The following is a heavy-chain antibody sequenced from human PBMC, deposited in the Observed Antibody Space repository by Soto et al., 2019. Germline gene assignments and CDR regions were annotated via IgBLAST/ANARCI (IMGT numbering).Heavy chain of an antibody. V-gene: IGHV3-49*01. Sequence: GGSLRLSCTGSGFPFANFLMSWFRQAPGKGLEWVGFIRSQPYGGTTQYTASVRGRFTISRDDSKGIAYLQMNSLKSEDSGVYYCIGSFSFWGKGTLVTVSS. CDR1: GFPFANFL. CDR3: IGSFSF. D-gene: IGHD3-10*01. J-gene: IGHJ1*01. CDR2: IRSQPYGGTT.